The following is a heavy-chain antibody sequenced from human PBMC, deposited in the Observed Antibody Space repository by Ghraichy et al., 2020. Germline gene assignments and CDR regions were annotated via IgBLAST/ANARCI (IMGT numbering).Heavy chain of an antibody. V-gene: IGHV3-7*01. D-gene: IGHD4-17*01. J-gene: IGHJ4*02. CDR2: IKEDGSIK. Sequence: GGYLRLSCAASGFSFSTYWMTWVRQAPGKGLEWVANIKEDGSIKQYVDSVKGRFTISRDNAKNSLYLQMNSLRAEDTAVYYCARGPSTTLTTCWGQGTLVTVSS. CDR1: GFSFSTYW. CDR3: ARGPSTTLTTC.